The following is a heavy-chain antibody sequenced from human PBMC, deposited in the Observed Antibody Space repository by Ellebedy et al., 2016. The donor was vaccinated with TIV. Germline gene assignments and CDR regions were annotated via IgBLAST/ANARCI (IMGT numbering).Heavy chain of an antibody. CDR3: ATVSRVGPHNLLDS. J-gene: IGHJ4*02. V-gene: IGHV4-59*13. CDR2: NYYIGST. Sequence: MPSETLSLTCTVSGGYISSYYWTWIRQYPGKGLEWIGNNYYIGSTNYNPSLTSRVTISVDTSKNQFSLKLSSVTAADTAEYYCATVSRVGPHNLLDSWGQGILVTVSS. D-gene: IGHD1-26*01. CDR1: GGYISSYY.